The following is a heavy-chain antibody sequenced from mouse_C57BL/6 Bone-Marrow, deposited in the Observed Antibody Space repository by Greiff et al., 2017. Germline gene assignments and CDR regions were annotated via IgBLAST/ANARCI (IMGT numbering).Heavy chain of an antibody. Sequence: EVKVVESGAGLVKPGGSLKLSCAASGFTFSSYAMSWVRQTPEKRLEWVAYISSGGDYIYYADTVKGRFTLSRDNARNTLYLQMSSLKSEDTAMYYCTSPGWDYEDAMDYWGQGTSVTVSS. CDR2: ISSGGDYI. D-gene: IGHD2-4*01. CDR3: TSPGWDYEDAMDY. CDR1: GFTFSSYA. J-gene: IGHJ4*01. V-gene: IGHV5-9-1*02.